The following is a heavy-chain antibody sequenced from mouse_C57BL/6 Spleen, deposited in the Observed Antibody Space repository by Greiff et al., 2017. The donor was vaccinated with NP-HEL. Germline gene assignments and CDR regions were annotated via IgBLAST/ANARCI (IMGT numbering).Heavy chain of an antibody. CDR2: IDPSDSYT. V-gene: IGHV1-50*01. D-gene: IGHD3-2*02. Sequence: QVQLQQPGAELVKPGASVKLSCKASGYTFTSYWMQWVKQRPGQGLEWIGEIDPSDSYTNYNQKFKGKATLTVDTSSSTAYMQLSSLTSEDSAVYYCARASRDSSGYWYFDVWGTGTTVTVSS. CDR3: ARASRDSSGYWYFDV. J-gene: IGHJ1*03. CDR1: GYTFTSYW.